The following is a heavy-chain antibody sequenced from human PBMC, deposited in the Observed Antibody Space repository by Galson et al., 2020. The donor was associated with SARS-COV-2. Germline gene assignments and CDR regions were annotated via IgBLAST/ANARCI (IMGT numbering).Heavy chain of an antibody. V-gene: IGHV4-39*01. J-gene: IGHJ5*02. CDR2: IYYSGST. CDR1: GGSISSSSYY. Sequence: SETLSLTCTVSGGSISSSSYYWGWIRQPPGKGLEWIGSIYYSGSTYYNPSLKSRVTISVDTSKNQFSLKLSSVTAADTAVYYCARQTYYYGSGSYYNVNWFDPWGQGTLVTVSS. D-gene: IGHD3-10*01. CDR3: ARQTYYYGSGSYYNVNWFDP.